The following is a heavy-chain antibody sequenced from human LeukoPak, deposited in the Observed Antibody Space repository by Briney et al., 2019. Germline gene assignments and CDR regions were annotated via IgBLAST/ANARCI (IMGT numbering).Heavy chain of an antibody. Sequence: ASVKVSCKASGYTFTSYDINWVRQATGQGLEWMGWINPNSGGTNYAQKFQGRVTMTRDTSISTAYMELSRLRSDDTAVYYCASPFYDFWSGYYFDYWGQGTLVTVSS. D-gene: IGHD3-3*01. CDR2: INPNSGGT. J-gene: IGHJ4*02. CDR3: ASPFYDFWSGYYFDY. V-gene: IGHV1-2*02. CDR1: GYTFTSYD.